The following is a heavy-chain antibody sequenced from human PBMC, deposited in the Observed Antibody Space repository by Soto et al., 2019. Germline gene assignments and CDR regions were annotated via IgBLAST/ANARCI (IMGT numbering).Heavy chain of an antibody. CDR3: AAAEVRGVMRGNYYYYGMDV. Sequence: ASVKVSCKASGFTFTSSAMQWVRQARGQRLEWIGWIVVGSGNTNYAQKFQERVTITRDMSTSTAYMELSSLRSEDTAVYYCAAAEVRGVMRGNYYYYGMDVWGQGTTVTVSS. CDR2: IVVGSGNT. V-gene: IGHV1-58*02. D-gene: IGHD3-10*01. CDR1: GFTFTSSA. J-gene: IGHJ6*02.